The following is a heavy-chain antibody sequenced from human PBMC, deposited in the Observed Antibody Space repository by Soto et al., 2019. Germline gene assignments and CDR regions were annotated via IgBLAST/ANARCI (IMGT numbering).Heavy chain of an antibody. CDR3: ARDTHILTGTTSVFGYYSSGMDV. CDR1: GFTFSRYS. CDR2: IDSYSNFI. D-gene: IGHD4-17*01. Sequence: GGSLILSCAASGFTFSRYSMNWVRQAPGKGLEWVSSIDSYSNFIYYADSVKGRFIISRDNARNALFLQMSSLRAEDTAVYYCARDTHILTGTTSVFGYYSSGMDVWGQGTTVTVSS. J-gene: IGHJ6*02. V-gene: IGHV3-21*01.